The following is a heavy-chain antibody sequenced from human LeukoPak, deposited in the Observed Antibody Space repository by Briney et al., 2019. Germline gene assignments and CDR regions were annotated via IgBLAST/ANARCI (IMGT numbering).Heavy chain of an antibody. D-gene: IGHD6-13*01. CDR2: IIPILGIA. V-gene: IGHV1-69*04. CDR1: GGTFSSYA. J-gene: IGHJ4*02. Sequence: ASVKVSCKASGGTFSSYAISWVRQAPGQGLEWMGRIIPILGIANYAQKFQGRVTITADKSTSTAYMELSSLRSEGTAVYYCATDRSYRLAAAGIRGGYWGQGTLVTVSS. CDR3: ATDRSYRLAAAGIRGGY.